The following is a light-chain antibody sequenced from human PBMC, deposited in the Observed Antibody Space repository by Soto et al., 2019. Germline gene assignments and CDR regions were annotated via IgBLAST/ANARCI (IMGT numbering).Light chain of an antibody. J-gene: IGLJ3*02. CDR2: DVS. V-gene: IGLV2-11*01. CDR1: SSDVGGYNY. Sequence: QSALTQPRSVSGSPGQSVTISCTGTSSDVGGYNYVSWYQQHPGEAPKLMIYDVSKRPSGVPDRFSGSKSGNTASLTSSGLQAEDEADYDCCSYAGSWGFGGGTKLTVL. CDR3: CSYAGSWG.